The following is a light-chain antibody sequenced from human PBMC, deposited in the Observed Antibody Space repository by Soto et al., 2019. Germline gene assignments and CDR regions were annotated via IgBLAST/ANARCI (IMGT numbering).Light chain of an antibody. Sequence: QSVLTQPASVSGSPGQSITISCTGTRRDVGGYNYVSWYQQYPGKSPKLLIYEVTHRPSGVSNRFSGSKSGNTASLTISGHQAEDEADYYCSSYTISNTLPFVFGTGTKLTVL. CDR2: EVT. CDR3: SSYTISNTLPFV. V-gene: IGLV2-14*01. CDR1: RRDVGGYNY. J-gene: IGLJ1*01.